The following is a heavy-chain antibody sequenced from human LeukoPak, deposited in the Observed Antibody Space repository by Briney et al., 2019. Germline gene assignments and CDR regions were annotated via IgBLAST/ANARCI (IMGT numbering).Heavy chain of an antibody. Sequence: ASVKVSCKASGYTFTGYYMHWVRQAPGQGLEWMGRINPNSGGTNYAQKFQGRVAMTRDTSISTAYMELSRLRSDDTAVYYCAASIVGATRGSYYYYYTDVWGKGTTVTVSS. CDR2: INPNSGGT. D-gene: IGHD1-26*01. V-gene: IGHV1-2*06. CDR3: AASIVGATRGSYYYYYTDV. CDR1: GYTFTGYY. J-gene: IGHJ6*03.